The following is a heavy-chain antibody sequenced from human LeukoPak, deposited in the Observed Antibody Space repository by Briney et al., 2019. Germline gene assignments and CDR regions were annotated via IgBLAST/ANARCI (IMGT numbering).Heavy chain of an antibody. CDR1: GGSISSSSYY. CDR2: IYYSGST. J-gene: IGHJ4*02. CDR3: ARPSSGSYSDY. V-gene: IGHV4-39*01. D-gene: IGHD1-26*01. Sequence: PSETLSLTCTVSGGSISSSSYYWGWIRQPPGKGLEWIGSIYYSGSTYYNPSLKSRVTISVDTSKNQFSLKRSSVTAADTAVYYCARPSSGSYSDYWGQGTLVTVSS.